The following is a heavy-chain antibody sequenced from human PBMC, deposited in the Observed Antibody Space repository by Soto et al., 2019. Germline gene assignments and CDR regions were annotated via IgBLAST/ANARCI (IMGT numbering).Heavy chain of an antibody. CDR1: GYTLPELS. CDR2: FDPEEGET. D-gene: IGHD1-26*01. Sequence: ASVKVSCQASGYTLPELSMHWARQAPGKGIEWMGGFDPEEGETNYAQTFQGRVTMTENTSTDTAYMELSSLRSEETAVYYFAAWAMGATFICFDPWGQGTLVTVSS. V-gene: IGHV1-24*01. CDR3: AAWAMGATFICFDP. J-gene: IGHJ5*02.